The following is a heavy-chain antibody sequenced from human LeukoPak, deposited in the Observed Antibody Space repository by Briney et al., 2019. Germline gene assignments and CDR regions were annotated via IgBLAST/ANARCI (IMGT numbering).Heavy chain of an antibody. CDR1: GFTFSSYW. Sequence: PGGSLRLSCAASGFTFSSYWMGWVRQAPGMGLEWVAYIKQDVTEKYYVGSVKGRFSISRDNAKNSLYLQMNSLRAEDTAVYYCARLIRIHYFDYWGQGTLVTVS. CDR3: ARLIRIHYFDY. CDR2: IKQDVTEK. D-gene: IGHD2/OR15-2a*01. J-gene: IGHJ4*02. V-gene: IGHV3-7*01.